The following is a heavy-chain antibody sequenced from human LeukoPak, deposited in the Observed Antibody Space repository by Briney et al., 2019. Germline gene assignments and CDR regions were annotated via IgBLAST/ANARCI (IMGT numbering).Heavy chain of an antibody. D-gene: IGHD2-2*01. CDR2: IYSGGST. V-gene: IGHV3-53*01. J-gene: IGHJ3*02. CDR1: GFTVSSNY. Sequence: AGGSLRLSCAASGFTVSSNYMSWVRQAPGKGLEWVSVIYSGGSTYYADSVKGRFTISRDNSKNTLYLQMNSLRAEDTAAYYCARGESTAYDAFDIWGQGAMVTVSS. CDR3: ARGESTAYDAFDI.